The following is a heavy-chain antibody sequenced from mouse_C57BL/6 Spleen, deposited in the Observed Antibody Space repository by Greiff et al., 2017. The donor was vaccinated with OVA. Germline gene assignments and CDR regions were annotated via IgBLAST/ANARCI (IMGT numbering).Heavy chain of an antibody. Sequence: EVKLQQSGPVLVKPGASVKMSCKASGYTFTDYYMNWVKQSHGKSLEWIGVINPYNGGTSYNQKFKGKATLTVDKSSSTAYMELNSLTSEDSAVYYCAREDRGKVYYGYDGGFAYWGQGTLVTVSA. CDR1: GYTFTDYY. CDR2: INPYNGGT. CDR3: AREDRGKVYYGYDGGFAY. D-gene: IGHD2-2*01. J-gene: IGHJ3*01. V-gene: IGHV1-19*01.